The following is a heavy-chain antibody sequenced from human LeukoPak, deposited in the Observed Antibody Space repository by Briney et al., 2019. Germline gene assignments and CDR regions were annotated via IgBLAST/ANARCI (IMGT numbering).Heavy chain of an antibody. J-gene: IGHJ4*02. CDR3: ANSILGSSWYIGDY. D-gene: IGHD6-13*01. V-gene: IGHV3-43*02. CDR2: ISGDGGST. CDR1: GFTFDDYA. Sequence: GGSLRLSCAASGFTFDDYAMHWVRHAPAKGLEWVSLISGDGGSTYYADSVKGRFTISRDNSKNSLYLQMNSLRTEDTALYYCANSILGSSWYIGDYWGQGTLVTVSS.